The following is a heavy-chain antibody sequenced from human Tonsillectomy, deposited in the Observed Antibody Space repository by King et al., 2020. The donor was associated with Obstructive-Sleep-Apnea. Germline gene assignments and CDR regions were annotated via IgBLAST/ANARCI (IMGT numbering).Heavy chain of an antibody. CDR1: VFTFRTVW. V-gene: IGHV3-15*01. Sequence: VQLVESGGGLVKPWGSLRLSCAASVFTFRTVWMRWGRQVPGKWLACVGRSKRRSDWATTDYAEPVKGRYTISRDDSKNTVYLQMNSLKTEDTAVYYCTPLDYDRDYWGQGTLVTVSS. CDR3: TPLDYDRDY. J-gene: IGHJ4*02. CDR2: SKRRSDWATT. D-gene: IGHD4-17*01.